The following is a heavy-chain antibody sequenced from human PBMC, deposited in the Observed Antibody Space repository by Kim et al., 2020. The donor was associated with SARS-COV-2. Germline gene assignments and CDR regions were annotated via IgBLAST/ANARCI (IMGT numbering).Heavy chain of an antibody. Sequence: GGSLRLSCAASGFTFSSYWMSWVRQAPGKGLEWVANIKQDGSEKYYVDSVKGRFTISRDNAKNSLYLQMNSLRAEDTAVYYCARVGDYVWGSYRYYPAYGDYRGQGTLVTVSS. J-gene: IGHJ4*02. CDR2: IKQDGSEK. V-gene: IGHV3-7*03. CDR3: ARVGDYVWGSYRYYPAYGDY. D-gene: IGHD3-16*02. CDR1: GFTFSSYW.